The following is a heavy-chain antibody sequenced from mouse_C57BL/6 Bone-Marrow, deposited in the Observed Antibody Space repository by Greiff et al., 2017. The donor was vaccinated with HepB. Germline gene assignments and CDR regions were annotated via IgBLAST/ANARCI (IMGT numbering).Heavy chain of an antibody. Sequence: EVKLMESGAGLVKPGGSLKLSCAASGFTFSSYAMPWVRQTPEKRLEWVAYISSGGDYIYYADTVKGRFTISRDNARNTLYLQMSSLKSEDTAMYYCTREGITTVRFDVWGTGTTVTVSS. D-gene: IGHD1-1*01. J-gene: IGHJ1*03. CDR2: ISSGGDYI. CDR1: GFTFSSYA. CDR3: TREGITTVRFDV. V-gene: IGHV5-9-1*02.